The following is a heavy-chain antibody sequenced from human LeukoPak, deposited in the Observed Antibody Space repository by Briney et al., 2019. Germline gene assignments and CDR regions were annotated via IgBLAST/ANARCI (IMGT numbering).Heavy chain of an antibody. V-gene: IGHV3-23*01. D-gene: IGHD6-13*01. CDR2: ISGSGGRT. CDR3: AKYKLQLVRTNYFDY. Sequence: GGSLRLSCAASGFTISSYAMSWVRQAPGKGLEWVSAISGSGGRTYYADSVKGRFTISRDNSKNTLYLQMNSLRAEDTAVYYCAKYKLQLVRTNYFDYWGQGTLVTVSS. CDR1: GFTISSYA. J-gene: IGHJ4*02.